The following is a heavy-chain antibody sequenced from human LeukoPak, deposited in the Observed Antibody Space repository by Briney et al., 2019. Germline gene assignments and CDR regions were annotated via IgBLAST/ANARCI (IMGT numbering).Heavy chain of an antibody. CDR1: GFTFSSYS. CDR3: ARAATYNWNDVYY. Sequence: GGSLRLSCAASGFTFSSYSMNWVRQAPGKGLEWVSSISSSSSYIYYADSVKGRFTISRDNAKNSLYLQMNSLRAEDTAVYYCARAATYNWNDVYYWGQGTLVTVSS. CDR2: ISSSSSYI. D-gene: IGHD1-20*01. J-gene: IGHJ4*02. V-gene: IGHV3-21*04.